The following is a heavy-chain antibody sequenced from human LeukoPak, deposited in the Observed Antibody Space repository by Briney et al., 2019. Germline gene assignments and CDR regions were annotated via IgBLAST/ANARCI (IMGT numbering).Heavy chain of an antibody. CDR1: GGSFSGYY. D-gene: IGHD6-19*01. Sequence: SETLSLTCAVYGGSFSGYYCSWIRQPPGKGLEWIGEINHSGSTNYNPSLKSRVTISVDTSKNQFSLKLSSVTAADTAVYYCARLSSGWYYYYYYMDVWGKGTTVTVSS. V-gene: IGHV4-34*01. J-gene: IGHJ6*03. CDR3: ARLSSGWYYYYYYMDV. CDR2: INHSGST.